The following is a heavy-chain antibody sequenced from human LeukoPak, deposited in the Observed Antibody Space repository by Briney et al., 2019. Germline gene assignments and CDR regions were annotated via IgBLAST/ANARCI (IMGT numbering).Heavy chain of an antibody. CDR1: GYTFTSYD. Sequence: GASMKVSCKASGYTFTSYDINWVRQATGQGLEWMGWMNPNSGNTGYAQKFQGRVTMTRNTSISTAYMELSSLRSEDTAVYYCAEGAFERFGEPSDYWGQGTLVTVSS. D-gene: IGHD3-10*01. CDR2: MNPNSGNT. V-gene: IGHV1-8*01. J-gene: IGHJ4*02. CDR3: AEGAFERFGEPSDY.